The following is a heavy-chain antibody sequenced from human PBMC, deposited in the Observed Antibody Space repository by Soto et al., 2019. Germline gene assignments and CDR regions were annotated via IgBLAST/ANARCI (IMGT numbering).Heavy chain of an antibody. CDR2: VSFRGDI. D-gene: IGHD2-2*01. CDR1: GFMFSSYT. CDR3: ARGCSSASCYYY. Sequence: EVQLVESGGGLVKPGGSLRLSCTASGFMFSSYTMNWVRQAPGKGLEWVSSVSFRGDIYYADSLEGRFTISRDDAKNSRYLQKNSLRAEDTAVYYCARGCSSASCYYYWGQGTLVSVSS. J-gene: IGHJ4*02. V-gene: IGHV3-21*01.